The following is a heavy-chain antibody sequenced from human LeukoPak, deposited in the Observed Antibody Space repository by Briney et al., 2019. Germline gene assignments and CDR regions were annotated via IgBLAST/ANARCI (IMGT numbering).Heavy chain of an antibody. CDR2: ISGSTGRT. V-gene: IGHV3-23*01. Sequence: GGSLRLSCAASGFTFSTYAMSWVRQAPGKGLEWVSAISGSTGRTYYADSVKGRFTISRDNSKNTLYLQMNSLRAEDTAVYYCAKVPRGAGTSSGYWGQGTLVAVSS. D-gene: IGHD3-3*01. J-gene: IGHJ4*02. CDR3: AKVPRGAGTSSGY. CDR1: GFTFSTYA.